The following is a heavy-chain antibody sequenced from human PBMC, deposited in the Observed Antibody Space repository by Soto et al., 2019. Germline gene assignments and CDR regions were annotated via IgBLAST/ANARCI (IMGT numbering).Heavy chain of an antibody. J-gene: IGHJ5*02. CDR2: ISSSSSTI. Sequence: EVQLVESGGGLVQPGGSLRLSCAASGFTFSSYDMNWVRQAPGKGLEWVSYISSSSSTIYYADSVKGRFTISRDNAKNSQYLQMNSLRAEDTAVYYCAGHGGQWLNWFDPWGQGILVTVSS. CDR3: AGHGGQWLNWFDP. CDR1: GFTFSSYD. D-gene: IGHD6-19*01. V-gene: IGHV3-48*01.